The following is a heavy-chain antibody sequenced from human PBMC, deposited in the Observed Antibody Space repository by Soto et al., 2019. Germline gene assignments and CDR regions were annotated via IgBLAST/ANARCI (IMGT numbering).Heavy chain of an antibody. CDR3: ARESEDLTSNFDY. V-gene: IGHV3-21*06. Sequence: LXLSCAASGFTFTRYIRNWVRQAPGKGLEWVSSISSTTNYIYYGDSMKGRFTISRDNAKNSLYLEMNSLRAEDTAVYYCARESEDLTSNFDYWGQGTLVTVSS. CDR2: ISSTTNYI. J-gene: IGHJ4*02. CDR1: GFTFTRYI.